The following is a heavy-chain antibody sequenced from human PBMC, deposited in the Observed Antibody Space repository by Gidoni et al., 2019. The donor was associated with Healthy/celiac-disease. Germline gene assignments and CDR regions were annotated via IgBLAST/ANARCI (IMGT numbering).Heavy chain of an antibody. CDR3: AKVGYSSSWDYYYGMDV. V-gene: IGHV3-23*01. CDR2: ISGSGGST. D-gene: IGHD6-13*01. J-gene: IGHJ6*02. CDR1: GFPFSSYA. Sequence: EVQLLESGGGLVQPGGSLRLSCAASGFPFSSYAMSWVRQAPGKGREWVSVISGSGGSTYYADSVKGRFTISRDNSKNTLYLQMNSLRAEDTAVYYCAKVGYSSSWDYYYGMDVWGQGTTVTVSS.